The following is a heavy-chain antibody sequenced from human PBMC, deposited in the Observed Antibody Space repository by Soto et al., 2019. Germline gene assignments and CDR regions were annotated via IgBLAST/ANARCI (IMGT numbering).Heavy chain of an antibody. CDR2: ISAYNGNT. V-gene: IGHV1-18*01. CDR3: AIDRRIAVAGSAGE. CDR1: GYTFTSYG. Sequence: ASVKVSCKASGYTFTSYGISWVRQAPGQGLEWMGWISAYNGNTNYAQKLQGRVTMTTDTSTSTAYMELRSLRSDDTAVYYCAIDRRIAVAGSAGEWGKGTLVTVAS. D-gene: IGHD6-19*01. J-gene: IGHJ4*02.